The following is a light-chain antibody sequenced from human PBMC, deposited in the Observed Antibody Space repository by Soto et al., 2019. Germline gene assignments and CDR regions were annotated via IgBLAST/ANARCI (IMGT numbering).Light chain of an antibody. V-gene: IGKV3-20*01. Sequence: EIVLTQSPGTLSLSTGERATLSCRASQSVSSSYLALYQQKPGQAPRLLIYGASSRATGIPDRFSGSGSGTDFTLAISRLEPEHFAVYYCQQYGSSPLTFGGGTKVDIK. CDR1: QSVSSSY. J-gene: IGKJ4*01. CDR3: QQYGSSPLT. CDR2: GAS.